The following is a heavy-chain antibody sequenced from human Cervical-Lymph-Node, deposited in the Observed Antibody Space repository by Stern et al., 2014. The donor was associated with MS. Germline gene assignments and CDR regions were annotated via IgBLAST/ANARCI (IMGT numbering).Heavy chain of an antibody. CDR3: AMDYEDTSMLFDH. CDR2: ISYEGYHK. Sequence: VQLVESGGAVVQPGRSLRLSCAASGFTFSSYGMHWVRQAPGKGLEWVTVISYEGYHKYYAASVKVRFTISRYNSKNTLHLQMNSVTPDDTAIYYCAMDYEDTSMLFDHWGQGTLVTVSS. J-gene: IGHJ4*02. V-gene: IGHV3-30*03. CDR1: GFTFSSYG. D-gene: IGHD2-8*01.